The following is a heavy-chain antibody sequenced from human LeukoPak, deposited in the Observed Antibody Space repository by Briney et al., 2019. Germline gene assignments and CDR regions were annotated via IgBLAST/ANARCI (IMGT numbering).Heavy chain of an antibody. CDR1: GGSISTTHW. Sequence: PSETLSLTCAVSGGSISTTHWWSWVRQPPGKGLEWIGEYFQTGRTSYNPSLKSRLIISLDKSRNQFSLELSSVTAADTAVYYCARVPAFYYGDYWTSSNSFDYWGQGTLVTV. V-gene: IGHV4-4*02. CDR2: YFQTGRT. D-gene: IGHD4-17*01. CDR3: ARVPAFYYGDYWTSSNSFDY. J-gene: IGHJ4*02.